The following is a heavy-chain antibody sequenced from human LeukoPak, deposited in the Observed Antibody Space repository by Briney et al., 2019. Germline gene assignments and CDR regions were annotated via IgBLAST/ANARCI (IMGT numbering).Heavy chain of an antibody. D-gene: IGHD1-7*01. CDR2: ISSSSSYI. CDR3: ARGGTGTTPNDAFDI. CDR1: GFIFSSYS. J-gene: IGHJ3*02. Sequence: GGSLRLSCVDSGFIFSSYSMNWVRQAPGKGLEWVSSISSSSSYIYYADSVKGRFTISRDDAKNSLYLQMNSLRAEDTAVYYCARGGTGTTPNDAFDIWGQGTMVTVSS. V-gene: IGHV3-21*01.